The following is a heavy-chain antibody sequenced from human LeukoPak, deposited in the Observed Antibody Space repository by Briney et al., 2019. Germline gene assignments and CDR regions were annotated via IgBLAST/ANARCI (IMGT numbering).Heavy chain of an antibody. CDR1: GYTFTSYD. CDR3: ARTSSWTYGMDV. CDR2: MNPNSGNT. J-gene: IGHJ6*02. V-gene: IGHV1-8*01. Sequence: ASVTVSCKASGYTFTSYDINWVRQATGQGLEWMGWMNPNSGNTGYAQKFQGRVTMTRNTSISTAYMELSSLRSEDTAVYYCARTSSWTYGMDVWGQGTTVTVSS. D-gene: IGHD1-1*01.